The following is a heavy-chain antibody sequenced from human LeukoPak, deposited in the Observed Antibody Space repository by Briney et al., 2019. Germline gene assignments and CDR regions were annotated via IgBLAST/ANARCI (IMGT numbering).Heavy chain of an antibody. CDR2: IQYDGSNK. CDR1: GFTFSSYG. J-gene: IGHJ4*02. V-gene: IGHV3-30*02. CDR3: ARDRSRLLFWIGVVDN. D-gene: IGHD3-10*01. Sequence: PGGSLRLSCAASGFTFSSYGMHWVRQAPGKGLEWVAFIQYDGSNKYYADSVKGRFTISRDNSKNTLYLQMNSLRAEDTAVYYCARDRSRLLFWIGVVDNWGQGTLVTVSS.